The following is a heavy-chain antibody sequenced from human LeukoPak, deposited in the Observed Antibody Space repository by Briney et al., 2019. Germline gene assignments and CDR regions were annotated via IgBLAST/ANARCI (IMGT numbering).Heavy chain of an antibody. V-gene: IGHV3-23*01. CDR3: ARIKLGFSTIAADY. CDR1: GFTFSTFA. D-gene: IGHD3-3*02. J-gene: IGHJ4*02. CDR2: IFPSGGEI. Sequence: PGGSLRLSCAASGFTFSTFAMIWVRQPPGKGLEWVSSIFPSGGEIHYADSVRGRFTISRDNSKSTLSLQMNSLGAEDTAVYYCARIKLGFSTIAADYWGQGTLVTVSS.